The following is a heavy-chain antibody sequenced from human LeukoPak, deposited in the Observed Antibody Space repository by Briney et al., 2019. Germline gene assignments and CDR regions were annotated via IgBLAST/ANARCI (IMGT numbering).Heavy chain of an antibody. CDR3: ARVLHTYDSSGYYFEDYFDY. D-gene: IGHD3-22*01. CDR1: GGSISSYY. CDR2: IYYSGST. J-gene: IGHJ4*02. Sequence: PSETLSLTCTVSGGSISSYYWSWIRQPPGKGLEWIGYIYYSGSTNYNPSLKSRVTLSVDTSKNQLSLKLSSVTAADTAVYYCARVLHTYDSSGYYFEDYFDYWGQGTLVTVSS. V-gene: IGHV4-59*01.